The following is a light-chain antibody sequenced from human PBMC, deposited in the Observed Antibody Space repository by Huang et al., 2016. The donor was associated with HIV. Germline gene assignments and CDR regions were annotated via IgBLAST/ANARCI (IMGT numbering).Light chain of an antibody. CDR3: QQRSSWPPFT. CDR2: DAS. Sequence: EILLTQSPATLSLSPGERATLSCRASQSISNFLAWYQQRPGQPPRLPIEDASTRATGIPDRFSGSGSGTDFTLTISTLEPEDFAVYYCQQRSSWPPFTFGPGTKVDFK. V-gene: IGKV3-11*01. J-gene: IGKJ3*01. CDR1: QSISNF.